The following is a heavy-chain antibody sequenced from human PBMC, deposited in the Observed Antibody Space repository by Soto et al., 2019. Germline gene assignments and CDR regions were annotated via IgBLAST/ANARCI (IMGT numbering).Heavy chain of an antibody. J-gene: IGHJ6*03. CDR3: ARGMVTMVRGGGYYYMDV. CDR1: GGSISSYY. V-gene: IGHV4-59*01. Sequence: SETLSLTCTFSGGSISSYYWSWIRQPPGKGLEWIGYIYYSGSTNYNPSLKSRVTISVDTSKNQFSLKLSSVTAADTAVYYCARGMVTMVRGGGYYYMDVWGKGTTVTVSS. D-gene: IGHD3-10*01. CDR2: IYYSGST.